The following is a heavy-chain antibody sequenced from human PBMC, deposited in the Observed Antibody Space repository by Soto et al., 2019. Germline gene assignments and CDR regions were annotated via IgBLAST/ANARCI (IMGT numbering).Heavy chain of an antibody. J-gene: IGHJ3*02. V-gene: IGHV4-59*11. CDR3: ARLQYTVVNPLDI. CDR2: IYHTVKT. D-gene: IGHD2-15*01. CDR1: GVSIGSHF. Sequence: SETLSLTCSVSGVSIGSHFWSWIRQAPGKGPELVGYIYHTVKTKYNPALKSRVTISMDTSKNQLSLQLSSVTAAETAVYYCARLQYTVVNPLDIWGQGKMVTVSS.